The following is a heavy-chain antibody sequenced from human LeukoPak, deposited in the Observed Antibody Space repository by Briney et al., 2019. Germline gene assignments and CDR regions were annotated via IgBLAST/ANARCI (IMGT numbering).Heavy chain of an antibody. V-gene: IGHV1-2*02. CDR1: GYTFTGYY. J-gene: IGHJ6*02. CDR3: ARAERTVSGLDV. D-gene: IGHD2-2*01. CDR2: MNPHSGGT. Sequence: GASVKVSCKASGYTFTGYYMHWVRQAPGQGLEWMGWMNPHSGGTNYAQKFRARVSMTTDTTINTAYLELTGLTSDDTALYYCARAERTVSGLDVWGQGTTVTVSS.